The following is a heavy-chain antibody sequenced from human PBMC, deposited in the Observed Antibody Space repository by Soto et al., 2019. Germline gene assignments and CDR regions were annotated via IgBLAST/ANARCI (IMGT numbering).Heavy chain of an antibody. J-gene: IGHJ3*02. Sequence: DTLSLTCTVSGGSMNNYYWSWIREAPGKVLQYTWYMSYMGTTNYNPSLKSRVTISADTSKNQFSLKLSSVTAADTPVYYCARFPDYYDSSGYQVYAFDIWGQGPMVNVSS. CDR1: GGSMNNYY. D-gene: IGHD3-22*01. V-gene: IGHV4-59*01. CDR3: ARFPDYYDSSGYQVYAFDI. CDR2: MSYMGTT.